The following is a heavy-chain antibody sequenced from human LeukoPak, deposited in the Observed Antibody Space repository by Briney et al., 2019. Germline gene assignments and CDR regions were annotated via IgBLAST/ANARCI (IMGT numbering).Heavy chain of an antibody. CDR3: ARAGGTSWADY. J-gene: IGHJ4*02. Sequence: PGGSLRLSCEASGFTFRDYWMTWVRRAPGKGLEGVANVKQDGTEKFYVDSVKGRFTISRDNGKNSLYLQMNSLRVEDTAIYYCARAGGTSWADYWGQGTLVTVSS. V-gene: IGHV3-7*01. CDR2: VKQDGTEK. CDR1: GFTFRDYW. D-gene: IGHD6-13*01.